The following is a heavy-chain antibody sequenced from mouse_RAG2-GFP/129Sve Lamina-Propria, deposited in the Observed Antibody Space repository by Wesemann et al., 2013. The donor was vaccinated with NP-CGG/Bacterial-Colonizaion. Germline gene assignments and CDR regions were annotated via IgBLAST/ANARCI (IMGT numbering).Heavy chain of an antibody. CDR3: EYYYGSSPYAMDY. CDR2: INPNNGGT. J-gene: IGHJ4*01. Sequence: EIQLQQSGAELVKPGASVKMSCKASGYTFTDYYMNWVKQSHGKSLEWIGDINPNNGGTSYNQKFKGKATLTVDKSSSTAYMELRSLTSEDSAVYYCEYYYGSSPYAMDYWGQGTSVTVSS. D-gene: IGHD1-1*01. CDR1: GYTFTDYY. V-gene: IGHV1-26*01.